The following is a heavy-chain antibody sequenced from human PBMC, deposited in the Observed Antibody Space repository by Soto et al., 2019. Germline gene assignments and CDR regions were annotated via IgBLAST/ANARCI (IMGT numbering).Heavy chain of an antibody. CDR1: GGSISSADYY. D-gene: IGHD1-1*01. V-gene: IGHV4-31*03. CDR3: GRGGPTKGGGSLDS. CDR2: ILNSGTT. J-gene: IGHJ4*02. Sequence: QVQLQESGPGLVKPSQTLSLTCTVSGGSISSADYYWSWIRQHPGKGLEWIGNILNSGTTYYNPSLLGRLRNSRDTTKNQLSLGLGSVAAGGTAVYFWGRGGPTKGGGSLDSWGQGTLVTVSS.